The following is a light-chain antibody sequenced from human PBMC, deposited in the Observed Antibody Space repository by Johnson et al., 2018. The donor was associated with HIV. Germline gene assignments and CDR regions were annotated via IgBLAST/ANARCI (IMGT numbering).Light chain of an antibody. CDR2: DNN. Sequence: QSVLTQPPSVSAAPGQKVTISCSGSSSNIGNNDVSWYQQLPGTAPKLLIYDNNKRPSGIPDRFSGSKSGTSATLGITGLQTGDEADYFCGTWDSSLSTGVFGTGTEVTVL. CDR1: SSNIGNND. CDR3: GTWDSSLSTGV. J-gene: IGLJ1*01. V-gene: IGLV1-51*01.